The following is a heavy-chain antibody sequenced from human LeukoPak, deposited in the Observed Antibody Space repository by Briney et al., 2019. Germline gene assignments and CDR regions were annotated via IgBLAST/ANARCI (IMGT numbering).Heavy chain of an antibody. J-gene: IGHJ4*02. Sequence: GGSLRLSCAASGFTFSSYSMNWVRQAPGKGLEWVSSISSSSSYIYYAGSVKGRFTISRDNAKNSLYLQTNSLRAEDTAVYYCARESSSSSSYWGQGTLVTVSS. CDR1: GFTFSSYS. D-gene: IGHD6-6*01. CDR2: ISSSSSYI. V-gene: IGHV3-21*01. CDR3: ARESSSSSSY.